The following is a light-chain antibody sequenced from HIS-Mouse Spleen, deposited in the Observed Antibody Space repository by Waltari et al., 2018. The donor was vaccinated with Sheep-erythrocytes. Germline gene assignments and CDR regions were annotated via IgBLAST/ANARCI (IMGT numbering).Light chain of an antibody. Sequence: DIQLTQSPSFLSASVGDRVTITCRASQGISSYLAWYQQKPGKAPKLLIHAASTLQSGVPSRFSGSGSGTEFTLTISSLQPEDFATYYCQQLNSYPPRVTFGGGTKVEIK. V-gene: IGKV1-9*01. J-gene: IGKJ4*01. CDR2: AAS. CDR3: QQLNSYPPRVT. CDR1: QGISSY.